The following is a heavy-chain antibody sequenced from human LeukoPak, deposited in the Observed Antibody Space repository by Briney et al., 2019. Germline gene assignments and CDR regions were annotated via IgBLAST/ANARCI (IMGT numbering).Heavy chain of an antibody. CDR3: AKDLAGSYYGGGQRYYFDY. V-gene: IGHV3-30*18. CDR2: ISGDESNK. Sequence: AGSLRLSCAGSGFTFSNINRQWVRQAPGKGLEGMTHISGDESNKNNEATGKGRFYTSRDHSKDTLNLQMNSRRTEDTAVYHSAKDLAGSYYGGGQRYYFDYWGQGTLVTVSS. CDR1: GFTFSNIN. D-gene: IGHD3-10*01. J-gene: IGHJ4*02.